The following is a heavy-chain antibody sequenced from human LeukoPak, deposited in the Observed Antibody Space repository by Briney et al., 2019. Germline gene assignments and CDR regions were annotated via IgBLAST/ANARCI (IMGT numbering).Heavy chain of an antibody. J-gene: IGHJ4*02. CDR2: IYTSGST. CDR3: ASLFDYYDSSVGHYFDY. V-gene: IGHV4-4*07. D-gene: IGHD3-22*01. CDR1: GGSIGSYY. Sequence: KPSETLSLTCTVSGGSIGSYYWSWIRQPAGKGLEWIGRIYTSGSTNYNPSLKSRVTVSVDTSKNQFSLKLSSVTAADTAVYYCASLFDYYDSSVGHYFDYWGQGTLVTVSS.